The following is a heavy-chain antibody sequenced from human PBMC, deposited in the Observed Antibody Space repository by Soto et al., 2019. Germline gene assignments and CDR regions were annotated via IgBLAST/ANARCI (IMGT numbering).Heavy chain of an antibody. CDR1: GDSISNLDYF. CDR3: ARGRYCLTGRCFPNWFDS. CDR2: IYKSATT. Sequence: PSETLSLTCSVSGDSISNLDYFWAWIRQPPGQAREYSGYIYKSATTYYNPSFESRVAISVDTSKSQFSLNVSSVTAADTAVYFCARGRYCLTGRCFPNWFDSWGQGALVTVSS. D-gene: IGHD7-27*01. J-gene: IGHJ5*01. V-gene: IGHV4-30-4*01.